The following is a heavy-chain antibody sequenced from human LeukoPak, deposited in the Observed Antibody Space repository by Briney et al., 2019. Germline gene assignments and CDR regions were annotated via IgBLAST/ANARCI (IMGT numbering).Heavy chain of an antibody. D-gene: IGHD3-22*01. CDR2: ISYDGSNK. CDR3: ARVVTTDRGAFDI. Sequence: GGSLRLSCAASGFTFSSYAMHWVRQTPGKGLEWVAVISYDGSNKYYADSVKGRFTISRDNSKNTLYLQMNSLRAEDTAVYYCARVVTTDRGAFDIWGQGTMVTVSS. V-gene: IGHV3-30-3*01. CDR1: GFTFSSYA. J-gene: IGHJ3*02.